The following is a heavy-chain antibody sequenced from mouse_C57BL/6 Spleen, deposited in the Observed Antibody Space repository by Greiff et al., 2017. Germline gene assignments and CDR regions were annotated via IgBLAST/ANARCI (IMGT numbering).Heavy chain of an antibody. CDR3: ARYAGTRYFDY. D-gene: IGHD4-1*01. CDR2: IYPGDGDT. Sequence: QVQLQQSGPELVKPGASVKISCKASGYAFSSSWMNWVKQRPGKGLEWIGRIYPGDGDTNYNGKFKGKATLTADKSSSTAYMQLSSLTSEDSAVYVGARYAGTRYFDYWGQGTTRTVSS. CDR1: GYAFSSSW. V-gene: IGHV1-82*01. J-gene: IGHJ2*01.